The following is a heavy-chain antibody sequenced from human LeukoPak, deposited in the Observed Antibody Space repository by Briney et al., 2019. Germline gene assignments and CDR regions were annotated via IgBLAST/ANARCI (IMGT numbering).Heavy chain of an antibody. CDR1: GYTFTNYG. Sequence: GASVKVSCKASGYTFTNYGISWVRQAPGQGLEWMGRIIPILGIANYAQKFQGRVTINADKSTSTAYMELNSLRSEDTAVYYCVSTIAYCGGDCYSKGLAFDYWGQGTLVTVSS. D-gene: IGHD2-21*02. CDR2: IIPILGIA. J-gene: IGHJ4*02. V-gene: IGHV1-69*04. CDR3: VSTIAYCGGDCYSKGLAFDY.